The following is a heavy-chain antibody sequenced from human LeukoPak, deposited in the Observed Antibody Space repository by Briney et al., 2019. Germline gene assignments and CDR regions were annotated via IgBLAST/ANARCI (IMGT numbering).Heavy chain of an antibody. D-gene: IGHD2-2*01. Sequence: GGSLRLSCAASGFTFSSYAMSWVRQAPGKGLEWVSAISGSGGSTYYADSVKGRFTISRDNSKNALYLQMNSLRAEDTAVYYCAKVSFLVRYQPTHPVDFDYWGQGTLVTVSS. V-gene: IGHV3-23*01. CDR1: GFTFSSYA. CDR2: ISGSGGST. CDR3: AKVSFLVRYQPTHPVDFDY. J-gene: IGHJ4*02.